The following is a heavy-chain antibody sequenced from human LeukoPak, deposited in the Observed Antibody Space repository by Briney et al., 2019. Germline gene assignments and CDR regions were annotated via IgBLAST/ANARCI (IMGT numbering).Heavy chain of an antibody. Sequence: PGRSLRLSCAASGFTFSSYGMHWVRQAPGKGLEWVAVISYDGSNKYYADSVKGRFTISRDNSKNTLYLQMNSLRAEDTAVYYCAKDQFTYYDFLTGYLYYYYGMDVWGQGTTVTVSS. V-gene: IGHV3-30*18. J-gene: IGHJ6*02. CDR3: AKDQFTYYDFLTGYLYYYYGMDV. D-gene: IGHD3-9*01. CDR2: ISYDGSNK. CDR1: GFTFSSYG.